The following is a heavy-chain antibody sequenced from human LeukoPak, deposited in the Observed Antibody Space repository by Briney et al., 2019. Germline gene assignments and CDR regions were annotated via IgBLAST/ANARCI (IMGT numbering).Heavy chain of an antibody. CDR3: ARDLNRGSGWYGRTYYYYYGMDV. CDR1: GSTFSSYW. Sequence: PGGSLRLSCAASGSTFSSYWMHWVRQAPGKGLEWVSAISGSGGSTYYADSVKGRFTISRDNSKNTLYLQMNSLRAEDTAVYYCARDLNRGSGWYGRTYYYYYGMDVWGQGTTVTVSS. V-gene: IGHV3-23*01. J-gene: IGHJ6*02. D-gene: IGHD6-19*01. CDR2: ISGSGGST.